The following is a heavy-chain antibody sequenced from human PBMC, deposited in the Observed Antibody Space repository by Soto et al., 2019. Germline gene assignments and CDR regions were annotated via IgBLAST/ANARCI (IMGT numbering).Heavy chain of an antibody. D-gene: IGHD2-2*01. CDR2: SCSGWSR. CDR3: ATAVYCTTANCWDGFHYHNIDV. V-gene: IGHV4-4*02. Sequence: ETLSLSCVASGDTFSNTYLRWLGQHAGERLVWWAWVSCSGWSRCYMPSLRGRITLSVDTSNSQFFLKMTSVTAADTALYYCATAVYCTTANCWDGFHYHNIDVWGQGTAVTVSS. CDR1: GDTFSNTYL. J-gene: IGHJ6*02.